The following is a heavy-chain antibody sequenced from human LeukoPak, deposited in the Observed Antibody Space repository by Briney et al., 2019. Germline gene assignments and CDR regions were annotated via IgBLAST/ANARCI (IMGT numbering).Heavy chain of an antibody. V-gene: IGHV3-23*01. CDR2: ISGSGGST. Sequence: AGGSLRLSCAASGFTFSSYAMSWVRQAPGKGLEWVSAISGSGGSTYYADSVKGRFTISRDNSKNTLYLQMNSLRAEDTAVYYCARWRFNPAAGTLSGYFDYWGQGTLVTVSS. CDR3: ARWRFNPAAGTLSGYFDY. J-gene: IGHJ4*02. D-gene: IGHD6-13*01. CDR1: GFTFSSYA.